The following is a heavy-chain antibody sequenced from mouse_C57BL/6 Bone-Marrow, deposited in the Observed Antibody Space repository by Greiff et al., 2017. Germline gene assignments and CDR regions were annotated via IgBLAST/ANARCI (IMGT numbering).Heavy chain of an antibody. CDR1: GYTFTSYW. J-gene: IGHJ2*01. CDR3: ARLGYYEGDYCGY. V-gene: IGHV1-72*01. D-gene: IGHD2-3*01. Sequence: VQLQQPGAELVKPGASVKLSCKASGYTFTSYWMPWVQQRPGRGLEWIGRIDPNSGGTKYNETFKSKATLTVDKPSSTAYMPLSSLTSEDSAVYYCARLGYYEGDYCGYRGQGTTLTVSS. CDR2: IDPNSGGT.